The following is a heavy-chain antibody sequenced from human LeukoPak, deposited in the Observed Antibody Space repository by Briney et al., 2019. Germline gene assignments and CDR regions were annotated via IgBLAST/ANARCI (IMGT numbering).Heavy chain of an antibody. CDR2: IIPILGIA. CDR1: GGTFSSYG. Sequence: SVKVSCKASGGTFSSYGISWVRQAPGQGLEWMGRIIPILGIANYAQKFQGRVTITADKSTNTAYMELSSLRSEDAAVYYCARVSVDYGDYIDYWGQGTLVTVSS. J-gene: IGHJ4*02. D-gene: IGHD4-17*01. V-gene: IGHV1-69*04. CDR3: ARVSVDYGDYIDY.